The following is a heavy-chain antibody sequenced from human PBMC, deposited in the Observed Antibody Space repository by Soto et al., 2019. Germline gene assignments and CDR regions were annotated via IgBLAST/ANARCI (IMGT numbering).Heavy chain of an antibody. CDR1: GYSISSGGYY. D-gene: IGHD2-8*01. CDR3: ARDGGLYAMDV. Sequence: QVQLQESGPGLVKPSETLSLTCSVSGYSISSGGYYWGWIRQHPGKGLEWIGYIYDSGYTSYNPSLKGRVSISLDKSQNQFSLRLNSVTAADTAVYYCARDGGLYAMDVWGQGTTVIVSS. J-gene: IGHJ6*02. CDR2: IYDSGYT. V-gene: IGHV4-31*03.